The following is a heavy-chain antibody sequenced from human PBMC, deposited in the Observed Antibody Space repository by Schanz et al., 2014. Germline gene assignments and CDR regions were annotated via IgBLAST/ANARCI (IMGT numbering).Heavy chain of an antibody. CDR2: IIPIHGIV. J-gene: IGHJ4*02. CDR1: GYTFTSHG. D-gene: IGHD4-17*01. Sequence: QVQLVQSGAEVKKPGASVKVSCKASGYTFTSHGISWVRQAPGQGLEWMGRIIPIHGIVNYAQKFQGRVTITADRSTSTAYMELSSLRSEDTAVYYCARGYGDSPTDFWGQGTLVTVSS. CDR3: ARGYGDSPTDF. V-gene: IGHV1-69*04.